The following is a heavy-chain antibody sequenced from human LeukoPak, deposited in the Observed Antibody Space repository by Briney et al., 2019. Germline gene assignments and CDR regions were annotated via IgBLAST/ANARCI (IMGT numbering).Heavy chain of an antibody. J-gene: IGHJ4*02. D-gene: IGHD4/OR15-4a*01. CDR1: GGSVSSGGYY. CDR3: ARGGTLMTMVN. CDR2: IYYMGGP. V-gene: IGHV4-39*07. Sequence: PSEALSLTCSVSGGSVSSGGYYWGWIRQPPGEGLEWIGSIYYMGGPSYHPSFKSRVPIPVDMSKKQFFLNLNSLNSAERAVSYCARGGTLMTMVNWGQGTLVTVSS.